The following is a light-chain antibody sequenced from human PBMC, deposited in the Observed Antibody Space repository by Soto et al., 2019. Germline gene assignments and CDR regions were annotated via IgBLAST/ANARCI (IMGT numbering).Light chain of an antibody. Sequence: VLTQSHGPPSLSRWEMAPLSCRASQSVSSSYLAWYQQKPGQAPRLLIYGASSRATGIPDRFSGSGSGTDFTLTISRLEPEDFAVYYCQQYGSSPFGGGTKVDIK. CDR3: QQYGSSP. CDR2: GAS. J-gene: IGKJ4*01. CDR1: QSVSSSY. V-gene: IGKV3-20*01.